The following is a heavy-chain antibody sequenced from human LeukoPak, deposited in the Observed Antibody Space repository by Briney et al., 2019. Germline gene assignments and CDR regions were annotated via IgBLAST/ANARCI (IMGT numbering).Heavy chain of an antibody. D-gene: IGHD6-13*01. J-gene: IGHJ4*02. CDR2: IRYDGSNK. Sequence: GGSLRLSCAASGFTFSSYGMHWVRQAPGKGLEWVAFIRYDGSNKYYADSVKGRFTISRDNSKNTLYLQMNSLRAEDTAVYYCAKDVVQYSSSWYYFDYWGQGTLVTVSS. CDR3: AKDVVQYSSSWYYFDY. V-gene: IGHV3-30*02. CDR1: GFTFSSYG.